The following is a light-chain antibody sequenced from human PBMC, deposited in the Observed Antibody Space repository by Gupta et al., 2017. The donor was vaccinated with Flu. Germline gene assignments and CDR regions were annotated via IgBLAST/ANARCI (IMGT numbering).Light chain of an antibody. CDR2: TSD. J-gene: IGLJ1*01. CDR1: SSNIGSST. V-gene: IGLV1-44*01. CDR3: ATWDDSLDAHI. Sequence: QSVLPQPPSASAAPGQSATIFCSGSSSNIGSSTVDWYQQLPETAPKLVIYTSDQRPSGVPDRFSGSKSGTSASLAISGLQSEDEADYYCATWDDSLDAHIFGPGTKVTVL.